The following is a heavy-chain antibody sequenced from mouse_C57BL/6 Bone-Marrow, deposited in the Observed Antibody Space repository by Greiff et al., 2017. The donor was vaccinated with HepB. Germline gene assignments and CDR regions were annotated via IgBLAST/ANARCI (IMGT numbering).Heavy chain of an antibody. CDR2: IDPNSGGT. CDR1: GYTFTSYW. D-gene: IGHD1-1*01. J-gene: IGHJ1*03. V-gene: IGHV1-72*01. CDR3: ARRGITTVVAKDWYFDV. Sequence: QVQLKQPGAELVKPGASVKLSCKASGYTFTSYWMHWVKQRPGRGLEWIGRIDPNSGGTKYNEKFKSKATLTVDKPSSTAYMQLSSLTSEDSAVYDCARRGITTVVAKDWYFDVWGTGTTVTVSS.